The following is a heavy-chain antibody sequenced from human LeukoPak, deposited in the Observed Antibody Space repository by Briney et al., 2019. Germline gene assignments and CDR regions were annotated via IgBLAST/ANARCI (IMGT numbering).Heavy chain of an antibody. CDR1: GGSFSGYY. CDR2: ISHNGST. J-gene: IGHJ3*02. V-gene: IGHV4-34*01. D-gene: IGHD6-6*01. Sequence: IPSETLSLTCAVYGGSFSGYYWTWIRQPPGKGLEWIGEISHNGSTNYNPSLKSRVTISIDTSKNQFSLKLTSVTAADTAVYYCRSSSSLAAFDIWGQGTMVTVSS. CDR3: RSSSSLAAFDI.